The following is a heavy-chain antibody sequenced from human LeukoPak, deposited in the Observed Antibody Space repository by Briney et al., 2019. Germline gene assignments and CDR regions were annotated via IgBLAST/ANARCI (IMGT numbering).Heavy chain of an antibody. Sequence: GGSLILSCAASGFTFSSYSMNWVRQAPGKGLEGVSSISSSSSYIYYADSVKGRFTISRDNAKNSLYLQMNSLRAEDTAVYYCARIMVRGIVQLSALFDYWGQGTLVTVS. J-gene: IGHJ4*02. CDR2: ISSSSSYI. V-gene: IGHV3-21*01. D-gene: IGHD3-10*01. CDR3: ARIMVRGIVQLSALFDY. CDR1: GFTFSSYS.